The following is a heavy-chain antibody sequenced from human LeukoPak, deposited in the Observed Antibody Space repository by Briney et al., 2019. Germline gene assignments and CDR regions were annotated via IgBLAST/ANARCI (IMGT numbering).Heavy chain of an antibody. CDR3: AKFGMSSSSGFDY. CDR1: GFTFSSYG. V-gene: IGHV3-30*18. D-gene: IGHD6-6*01. J-gene: IGHJ4*02. CDR2: ISYDGSNK. Sequence: GGSLRLSCAASGFTFSSYGMHWVRRAPGKGLEWVAVISYDGSNKYYADSVKGRFTISRDNSKNTLYLQMNSLRAEDTAVYYCAKFGMSSSSGFDYWGQGTLVTVSS.